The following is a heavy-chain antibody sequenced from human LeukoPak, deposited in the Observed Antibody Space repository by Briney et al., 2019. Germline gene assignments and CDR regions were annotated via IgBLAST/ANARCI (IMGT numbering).Heavy chain of an antibody. CDR3: ARLGAAADLDSFYGMDV. D-gene: IGHD6-13*01. J-gene: IGHJ6*02. Sequence: GGSLRLSCAASGFTVTSNYMTWVRQAPGKGLEWVSVIYSGDSTYYADSVKGRFTIFRDNSENTLYLQMNSLRAEDTAVYYCARLGAAADLDSFYGMDVWGHGTTVTVSS. V-gene: IGHV3-66*01. CDR1: GFTVTSNY. CDR2: IYSGDST.